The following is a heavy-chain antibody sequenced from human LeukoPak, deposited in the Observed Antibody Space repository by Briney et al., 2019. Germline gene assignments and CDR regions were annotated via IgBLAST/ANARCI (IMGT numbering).Heavy chain of an antibody. V-gene: IGHV1-69*05. CDR3: ARGAWCSGGSCYSELNYYYYMNV. CDR1: GGTFSSYA. D-gene: IGHD2-15*01. J-gene: IGHJ6*03. Sequence: SVKVSCKASGGTFSSYAISWVRQAPGQGLEWVGGTIPIFGTANYAQKFQGRVTITTDESTSTAYMELSSLRSEDTAVYYCARGAWCSGGSCYSELNYYYYMNVWGKGTTVTVSS. CDR2: TIPIFGTA.